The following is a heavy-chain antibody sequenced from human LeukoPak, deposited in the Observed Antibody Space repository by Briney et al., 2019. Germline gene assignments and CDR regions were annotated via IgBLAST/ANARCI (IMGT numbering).Heavy chain of an antibody. CDR1: GFTFSSYT. V-gene: IGHV3-21*01. Sequence: SGGPLRLSCGASGFTFSSYTMNGVRQAPGKGLEWVLSIISSSSYTYYADAVKGRFTISRDNAKNSLYLQMNSLRAEDTAVYYCARLTAAAENWFDPWGQGTLVTVSP. CDR3: ARLTAAAENWFDP. D-gene: IGHD6-13*01. CDR2: IISSSSYT. J-gene: IGHJ5*02.